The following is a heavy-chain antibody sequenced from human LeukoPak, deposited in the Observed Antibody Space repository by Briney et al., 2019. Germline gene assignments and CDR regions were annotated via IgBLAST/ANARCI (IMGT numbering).Heavy chain of an antibody. J-gene: IGHJ4*02. CDR2: IYYSGST. CDR1: GGSISSGDYY. Sequence: SETLSLTCTVSGGSISSGDYYWSWIRQPPGTGLEWIGYIYYSGSTYYNPSLKSRVTISVDTSKNQFSLKLSSVTAADTAVYYCARDSPMVRGVIDYWGQGTLVTVSS. V-gene: IGHV4-30-4*01. D-gene: IGHD3-10*01. CDR3: ARDSPMVRGVIDY.